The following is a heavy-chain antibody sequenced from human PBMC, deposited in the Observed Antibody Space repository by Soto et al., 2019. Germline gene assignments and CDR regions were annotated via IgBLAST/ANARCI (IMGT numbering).Heavy chain of an antibody. CDR1: GCSINSGDYY. V-gene: IGHV4-30-4*01. D-gene: IGHD5-18*01. CDR3: TRGRGYRYDY. J-gene: IGHJ4*02. Sequence: QVQLQESGPGLVKPSQTLSLTCTVSGCSINSGDYYWTWVRQPPGKGLEWIGYISYSGSTYYNPSLKSRLTISVDTSKNHFSLKLTSVTAADTAVYFCTRGRGYRYDYWGQGTLVTVSS. CDR2: ISYSGST.